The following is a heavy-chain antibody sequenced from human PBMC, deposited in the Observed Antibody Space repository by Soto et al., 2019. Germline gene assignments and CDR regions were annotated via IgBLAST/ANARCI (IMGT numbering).Heavy chain of an antibody. Sequence: ASVKVSCKASGFTLTGYYIHWVRQAPGQGLEWMGWINPDGGGTEYAQNFQDRFTMTRDRSISTVYMEVNRLRVDDTAVYFCATDQKTYGIPPCDSWGQGTLVTVSS. D-gene: IGHD2-8*01. J-gene: IGHJ4*02. CDR3: ATDQKTYGIPPCDS. CDR2: INPDGGGT. CDR1: GFTLTGYY. V-gene: IGHV1-2*02.